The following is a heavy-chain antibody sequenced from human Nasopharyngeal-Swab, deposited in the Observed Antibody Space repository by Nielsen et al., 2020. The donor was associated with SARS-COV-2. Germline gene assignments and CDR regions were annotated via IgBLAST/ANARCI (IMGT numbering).Heavy chain of an antibody. CDR1: GYTFTGYF. Sequence: ASAQVSCKASGYTFTGYFIHWVRQAPAQGLEWMGWINPNSGGTNYEQNFQGRVTMTRDTSISTAYMGLSRLRSDDTAVYYCARSRVFVVVPADYVDSRDAFDIWGQGTMVTVSS. V-gene: IGHV1-2*02. J-gene: IGHJ3*02. D-gene: IGHD2-2*01. CDR2: INPNSGGT. CDR3: ARSRVFVVVPADYVDSRDAFDI.